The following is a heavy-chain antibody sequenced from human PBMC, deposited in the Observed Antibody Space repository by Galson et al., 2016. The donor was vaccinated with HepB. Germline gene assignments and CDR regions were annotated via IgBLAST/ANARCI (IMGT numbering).Heavy chain of an antibody. V-gene: IGHV5-51*01. CDR3: ARHECRGSDCFSAYDF. Sequence: QSGAEVKKPGESLKISCEGSGYRFANYWIGWVRQMPGKGLESMGIVYPGNSEIRYSPSFQGQVTISADKSITTVYLQWNSLKASDSAIYYCARHECRGSDCFSAYDFWGQGTVVTVSS. J-gene: IGHJ3*01. CDR2: VYPGNSEI. CDR1: GYRFANYW. D-gene: IGHD2-21*02.